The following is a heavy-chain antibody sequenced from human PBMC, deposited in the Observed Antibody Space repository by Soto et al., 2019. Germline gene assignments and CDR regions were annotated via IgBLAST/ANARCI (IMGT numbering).Heavy chain of an antibody. V-gene: IGHV1-18*04. J-gene: IGHJ5*02. D-gene: IGHD1-1*01. CDR1: TETFNNYG. CDR3: ARGGQKNVYTSIGP. Sequence: APVKVSCKASTETFNNYGIAWVRQAPGQGLEWMGWISTYNGNTKTYHKKRFQGRLTMTSDSASNTAYMELRSLTHDDTAVYYCARGGQKNVYTSIGPWGQGTLVTVSS. CDR2: ISTYNGNT.